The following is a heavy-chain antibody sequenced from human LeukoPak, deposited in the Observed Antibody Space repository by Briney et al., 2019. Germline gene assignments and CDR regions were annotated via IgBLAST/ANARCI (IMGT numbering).Heavy chain of an antibody. D-gene: IGHD2-2*02. Sequence: GGSLRLSCAASGFTFSSYWMSWVRQAPGKGLEWVANIKQDGSEKYYVDSVKGRFTISRDNAENSLYLQMNSLRAEDSAVYYCARSDCSSTSCYIYWGQGTLVTVSS. J-gene: IGHJ4*02. V-gene: IGHV3-7*01. CDR3: ARSDCSSTSCYIY. CDR1: GFTFSSYW. CDR2: IKQDGSEK.